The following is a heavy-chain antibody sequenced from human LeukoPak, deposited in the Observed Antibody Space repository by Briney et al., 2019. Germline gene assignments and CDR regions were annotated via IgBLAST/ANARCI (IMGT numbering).Heavy chain of an antibody. D-gene: IGHD3-22*01. J-gene: IGHJ4*02. Sequence: SQTLSLTCTVSGGSISSGGYYWSWIRQPPGKGLEWIGYIYHSGSTYYNPSLKSRVTIDRSKNQFSLRLNSVTAADTAVYYCARDSDYHYDSSGYYTYFDYWGQGTLVTVSS. V-gene: IGHV4-30-2*01. CDR1: GGSISSGGYY. CDR3: ARDSDYHYDSSGYYTYFDY. CDR2: IYHSGST.